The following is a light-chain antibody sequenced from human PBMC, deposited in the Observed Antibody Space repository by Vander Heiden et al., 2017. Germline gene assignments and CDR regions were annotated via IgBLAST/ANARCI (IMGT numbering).Light chain of an antibody. V-gene: IGLV2-18*01. Sequence: QSSLTHPPSVSAPPGQSVTLSCTGTTSDVGNYNRDSWYQQPPGTAQTLMLVVYDDRPSAVPVPFSLSNSSNGNSPTLTSRQAEDGAEDDYCLHTSSSSPHFVFGGGTKLTVL. CDR2: VYD. CDR1: TSDVGNYNR. CDR3: CLHTSSSSPHFV. J-gene: IGLJ2*01.